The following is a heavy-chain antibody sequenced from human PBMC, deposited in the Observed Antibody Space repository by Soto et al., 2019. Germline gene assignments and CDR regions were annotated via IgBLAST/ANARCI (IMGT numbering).Heavy chain of an antibody. CDR1: GFTFDDYA. CDR3: AKDMRGGSSSSRYYYGLDV. CDR2: ISWNSGTI. V-gene: IGHV3-9*01. Sequence: EVQLVESGGGLVQPGRSLRLSCAASGFTFDDYAMHWVRQAPGKGLEWVSGISWNSGTIVYADSVKGRFTISRDNAKNSLYLQRISLRGEDTALYYCAKDMRGGSSSSRYYYGLDVWGQGTTVTVSS. J-gene: IGHJ6*02. D-gene: IGHD6-13*01.